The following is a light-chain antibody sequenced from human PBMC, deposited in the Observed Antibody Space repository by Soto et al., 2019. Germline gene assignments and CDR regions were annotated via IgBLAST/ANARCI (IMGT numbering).Light chain of an antibody. CDR3: SSYTSSSTLV. V-gene: IGLV2-14*01. CDR2: EVS. Sequence: QSVLTQPASVSGSPGQTITISCTGTSSDVGGYNYVSWYQQHPGKAPNLLSYEVSNRPSGVSNRFSGSKSGNMASLTISGLQAEDEADYYCSSYTSSSTLVFGTGTKVTVL. CDR1: SSDVGGYNY. J-gene: IGLJ1*01.